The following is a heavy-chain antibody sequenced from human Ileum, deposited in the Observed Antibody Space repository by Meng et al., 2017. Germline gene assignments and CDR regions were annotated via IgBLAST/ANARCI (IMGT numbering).Heavy chain of an antibody. CDR2: INSDETST. D-gene: IGHD1-26*01. CDR3: ARGYSGSYRIDY. V-gene: IGHV3-74*01. CDR1: GFTFRSYW. Sequence: LVESGGGLVQPGGSLRLSCAASGFTFRSYWMHWVRQTPGKGLVWVSRINSDETSTSYADSVKGRFTISRDNAKNTLYLQMNSLRVEDTAVYYCARGYSGSYRIDYWGQGNLVTVSS. J-gene: IGHJ4*02.